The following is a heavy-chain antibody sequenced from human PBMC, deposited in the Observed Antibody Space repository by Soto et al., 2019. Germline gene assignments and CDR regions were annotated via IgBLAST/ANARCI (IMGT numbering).Heavy chain of an antibody. V-gene: IGHV4-59*08. D-gene: IGHD3-10*01. J-gene: IGHJ6*02. CDR1: GGSIDGRN. CDR3: VSQGIGNLHGLVDV. Sequence: QVQLQESGPGLVKPSETLSLTCTVSGGSIDGRNCAWIRQPPGKGLEWLGYVYYDGGSSYNPSVSSRLTLSMDTSKTKCSLQLRSVTAADTAVYYFVSQGIGNLHGLVDVWGRGTTVTVSS. CDR2: VYYDGGS.